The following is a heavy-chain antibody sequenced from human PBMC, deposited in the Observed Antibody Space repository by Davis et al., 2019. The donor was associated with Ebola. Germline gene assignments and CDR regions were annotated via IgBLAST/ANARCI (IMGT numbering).Heavy chain of an antibody. CDR2: IYYSGST. CDR3: ARLTDGDYETEAFDL. CDR1: GGSISSSNYY. Sequence: MPSETLSLTCTVSGGSISSSNYYWGWIRQPPGKGLEWIGSIYYSGSTYYNPSLKSRVTISVDTSKNQFSLQLTSVTAADTAVYYCARLTDGDYETEAFDLWGQGTTVTVSS. J-gene: IGHJ6*02. D-gene: IGHD4-17*01. V-gene: IGHV4-39*01.